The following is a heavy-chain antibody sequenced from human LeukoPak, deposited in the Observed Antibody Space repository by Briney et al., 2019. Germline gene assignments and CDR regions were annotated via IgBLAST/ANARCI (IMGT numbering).Heavy chain of an antibody. Sequence: GGSLRLSCAASGFTFSSYGMHWVRQAPGKGLEWVAFIWDDGSNKYYADSVKGRFTISRDNSKNTLYLQMNSLRSDDTAVYYCARSMIAVAGTLPRPDYYYYMDVWGKGTTVTVSS. V-gene: IGHV3-30*02. CDR3: ARSMIAVAGTLPRPDYYYYMDV. D-gene: IGHD6-19*01. CDR2: IWDDGSNK. CDR1: GFTFSSYG. J-gene: IGHJ6*03.